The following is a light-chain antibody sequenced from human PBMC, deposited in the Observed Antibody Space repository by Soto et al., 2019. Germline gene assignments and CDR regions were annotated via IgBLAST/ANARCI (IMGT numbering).Light chain of an antibody. CDR3: QQDNSWPLT. Sequence: AIQMTQSPSSLSASVGDRVAITCRASQAIRVDLGWYQQKPGEAPKLLIYGASSLERGVPSRFSGSGSGTDFTLTISSLQPEDFATYYCQQDNSWPLTFGQGTKVEI. CDR2: GAS. J-gene: IGKJ1*01. V-gene: IGKV1-6*01. CDR1: QAIRVD.